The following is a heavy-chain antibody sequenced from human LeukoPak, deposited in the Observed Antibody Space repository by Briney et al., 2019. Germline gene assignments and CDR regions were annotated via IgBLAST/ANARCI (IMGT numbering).Heavy chain of an antibody. D-gene: IGHD6-19*01. CDR3: SRPSNSGVDD. V-gene: IGHV5-51*01. CDR1: GYSLATYW. J-gene: IGHJ4*02. CDR2: IYPGDSET. Sequence: AESLKISCKASGYSLATYWIGWVRQVPGKDLEWMGTIYPGDSETRYSPSFQGQVTISADKSINTAYLQWSSLKASDTAMYYCSRPSNSGVDDWGQGTLVTVSS.